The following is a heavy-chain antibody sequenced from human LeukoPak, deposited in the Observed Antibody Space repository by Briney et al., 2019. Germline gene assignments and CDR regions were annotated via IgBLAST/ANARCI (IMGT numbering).Heavy chain of an antibody. CDR3: ARHSSRSGSRDY. Sequence: PSETLSLTCTVSGGSISSSSYYWGGIRQPRGKGLGWIGSIYYSGSTYYNPSLKSRVTISVATAKNQFSLKLSSVTAADTAVYYCARHSSRSGSRDYWGQGTLVTVSS. J-gene: IGHJ4*02. CDR2: IYYSGST. CDR1: GGSISSSSYY. D-gene: IGHD1-26*01. V-gene: IGHV4-39*01.